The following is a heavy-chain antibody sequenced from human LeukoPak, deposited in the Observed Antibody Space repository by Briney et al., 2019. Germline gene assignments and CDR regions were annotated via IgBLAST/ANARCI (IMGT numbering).Heavy chain of an antibody. CDR3: ARVRTPNYYDSSGYYYLGVTDAFDI. CDR1: GGSISSYY. J-gene: IGHJ3*02. Sequence: NPSETLSLTCTVSGGSISSYYWSWIRQPPGKGLEWIGYIYYSGSTNYNPSLKSRVTISVDTSKNQFSLKLSSVTAADTAVYYCARVRTPNYYDSSGYYYLGVTDAFDIWGQGTMVTVSS. CDR2: IYYSGST. D-gene: IGHD3-22*01. V-gene: IGHV4-59*01.